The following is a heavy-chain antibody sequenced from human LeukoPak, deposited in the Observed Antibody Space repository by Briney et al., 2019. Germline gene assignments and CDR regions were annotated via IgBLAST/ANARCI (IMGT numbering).Heavy chain of an antibody. CDR1: GFTFSNNA. CDR3: AKDNVAAAGRYFDY. CDR2: ISYDGSNK. D-gene: IGHD6-13*01. Sequence: GGSLRLSCAASGFTFSNNAMHWVRQAPGKGLEWVAVISYDGSNKYNADSVKGRFTISRDNSKNTLYLQMHSLRAEDTAVYYCAKDNVAAAGRYFDYWGQGTLVTVSS. J-gene: IGHJ4*02. V-gene: IGHV3-30*18.